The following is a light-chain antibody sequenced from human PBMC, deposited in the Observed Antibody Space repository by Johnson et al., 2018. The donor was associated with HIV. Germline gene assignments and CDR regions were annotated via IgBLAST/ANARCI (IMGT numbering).Light chain of an antibody. Sequence: HSVLTQPPSVSAAPGQKVTISCFGSDSDIGNNYVSWYQQLPGTAPKLLIYDNNKRPSGIPDRFSGSKSGTSATLGITGLQTGDEADYYCETWDSSLRGVFGTGTKVPVL. CDR1: DSDIGNNY. CDR3: ETWDSSLRGV. CDR2: DNN. V-gene: IGLV1-51*01. J-gene: IGLJ1*01.